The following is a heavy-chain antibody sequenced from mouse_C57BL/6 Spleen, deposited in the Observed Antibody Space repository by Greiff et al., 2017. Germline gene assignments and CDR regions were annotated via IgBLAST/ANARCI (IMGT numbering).Heavy chain of an antibody. J-gene: IGHJ4*01. D-gene: IGHD2-5*01. V-gene: IGHV6-3*01. Sequence: EVMLVESGGGLVQPGGSMKLSCVASGFTFSNYWMNWVRQSPEKGLEWVAQIRLKSDNYATHYAESVKGRFTISRDDSKSSVYLQMNNLRAEDTGIYYCTRSNSLYAMDYWGQGTSVTVSS. CDR1: GFTFSNYW. CDR3: TRSNSLYAMDY. CDR2: IRLKSDNYAT.